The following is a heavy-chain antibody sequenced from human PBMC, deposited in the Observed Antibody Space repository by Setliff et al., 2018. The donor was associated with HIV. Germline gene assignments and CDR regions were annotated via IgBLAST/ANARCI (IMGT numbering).Heavy chain of an antibody. J-gene: IGHJ6*03. CDR1: GYTLTGHY. CDR3: ARDREYMDV. Sequence: ASVKVSCKASGYTLTGHYMHWVRQAPGQGLEWMGYFNPNNAASKSAQNLQGRVTMTTDTSTSTAHMELRSLRSDDTAVYYCARDREYMDVWGKGTTVTVSS. V-gene: IGHV1-2*02. CDR2: FNPNNAAS.